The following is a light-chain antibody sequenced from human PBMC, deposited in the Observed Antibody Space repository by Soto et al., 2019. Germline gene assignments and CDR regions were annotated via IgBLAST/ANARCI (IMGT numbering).Light chain of an antibody. CDR1: SSDIV. Sequence: QAVVTQPASVSGSPGQSITISCTGTSSDIVSWYQQHPGEAPKLMIYEVSNRPSGVSNRFSGSKSGNTASLTISGLQAEDEAVYYCTSHTRTDSTVFGGGTKLTVL. CDR3: TSHTRTDSTV. CDR2: EVS. J-gene: IGLJ3*02. V-gene: IGLV2-14*01.